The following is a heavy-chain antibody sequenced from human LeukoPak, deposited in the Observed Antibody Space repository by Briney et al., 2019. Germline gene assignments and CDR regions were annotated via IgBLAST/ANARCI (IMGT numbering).Heavy chain of an antibody. Sequence: GSLRLSCAASGFTFRSYAMNWVRQAPGKGLEWVSNISGGGGNIYYADSVKGRFTISRDNSKNTLSLQMNSLRAEDTAVYYCAKEFGDYSPPYWGQGTLVTVSS. V-gene: IGHV3-23*01. D-gene: IGHD3-10*01. J-gene: IGHJ4*02. CDR2: ISGGGGNI. CDR1: GFTFRSYA. CDR3: AKEFGDYSPPY.